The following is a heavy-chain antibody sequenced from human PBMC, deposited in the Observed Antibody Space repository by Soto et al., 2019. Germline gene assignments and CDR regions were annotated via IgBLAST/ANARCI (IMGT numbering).Heavy chain of an antibody. CDR3: ASYSNDYGDYGFNY. D-gene: IGHD4-17*01. J-gene: IGHJ4*02. V-gene: IGHV4-4*02. Sequence: SETLSLTCAVSSGSISSSNWWNWVRQPPGKGLEWIGEIYHSGSTNYNPSLKSRVTISVDKSKNQFSLKLSSVTAADTAVCYCASYSNDYGDYGFNYWGQGTLVTVSS. CDR1: SGSISSSNW. CDR2: IYHSGST.